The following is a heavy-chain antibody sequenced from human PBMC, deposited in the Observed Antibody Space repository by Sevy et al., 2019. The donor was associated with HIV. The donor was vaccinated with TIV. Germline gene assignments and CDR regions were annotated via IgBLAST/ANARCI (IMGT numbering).Heavy chain of an antibody. CDR2: ISYNGSNT. J-gene: IGHJ4*02. Sequence: GGSLRLSCAASGFIFSSYAMHWVRQTPGKGLEWVAVISYNGSNTYYADSVKGRFTISRDNSKNTLYLQMNSLRAEDTAVFYSARESRIQHFDNWGKGTLVTVSS. V-gene: IGHV3-30*01. CDR1: GFIFSSYA. CDR3: ARESRIQHFDN. D-gene: IGHD1-1*01.